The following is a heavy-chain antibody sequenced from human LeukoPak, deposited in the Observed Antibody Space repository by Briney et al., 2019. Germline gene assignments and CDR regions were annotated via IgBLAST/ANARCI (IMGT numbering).Heavy chain of an antibody. CDR1: GFTVSSYY. Sequence: GGSLRLSCAASGFTVSSYYMTWFRQAPGKGLEWVSYISGGSSYTNFADSVKGRFTISRDNAKNSLYLQMNSLRAEDTAVYYCARVSLLDDGGLGDYWGQGTLVTVSS. D-gene: IGHD4-23*01. V-gene: IGHV3-11*06. J-gene: IGHJ4*02. CDR2: ISGGSSYT. CDR3: ARVSLLDDGGLGDY.